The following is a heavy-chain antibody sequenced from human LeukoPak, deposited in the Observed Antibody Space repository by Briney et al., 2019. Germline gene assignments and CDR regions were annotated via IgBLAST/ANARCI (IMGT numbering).Heavy chain of an antibody. CDR2: IIHIFGTA. J-gene: IGHJ3*02. Sequence: SVKVSCKASVGTFSSYAISWVRQAPGQGLEWMGRIIHIFGTANYAQKFQGRVTITTDESTSTAYMELSSLRSEDTAVYYCAREAIFGDRGAFDIWGQGTMVTVSS. V-gene: IGHV1-69*05. D-gene: IGHD3-3*01. CDR1: VGTFSSYA. CDR3: AREAIFGDRGAFDI.